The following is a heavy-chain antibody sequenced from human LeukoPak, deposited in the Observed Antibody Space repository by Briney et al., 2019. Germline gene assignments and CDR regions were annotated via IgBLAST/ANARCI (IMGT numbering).Heavy chain of an antibody. CDR3: GLSYAVAYGDY. Sequence: GGSLRLSCAASGFTFSSYGMHWVRQAPGKGLNWVAVISSDGGNEYYADSMKGRFTISRDNSDNTLYLQMNGLRIEDTAVYARGLSYAVAYGDYWGQGTLVTVSS. CDR1: GFTFSSYG. CDR2: ISSDGGNE. D-gene: IGHD6-19*01. V-gene: IGHV3-30*03. J-gene: IGHJ4*02.